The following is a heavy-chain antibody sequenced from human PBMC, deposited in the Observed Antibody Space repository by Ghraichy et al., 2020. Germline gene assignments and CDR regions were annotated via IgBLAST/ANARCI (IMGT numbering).Heavy chain of an antibody. D-gene: IGHD3-10*01. J-gene: IGHJ4*02. CDR2: IYYSGST. CDR3: ARWGSGGSGSYYTPYYFDY. V-gene: IGHV4-59*01. CDR1: GGSISSYY. Sequence: SETLSLTCTVSGGSISSYYWSWIRQPPGKGLEWIGYIYYSGSTNYNPSLKSRVTISVDTSKNQFSLKLSSVTAADTAVYYCARWGSGGSGSYYTPYYFDYWGQGTLVTVSS.